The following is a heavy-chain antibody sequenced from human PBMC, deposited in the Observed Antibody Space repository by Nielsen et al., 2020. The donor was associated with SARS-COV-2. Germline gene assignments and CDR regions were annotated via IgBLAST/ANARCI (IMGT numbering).Heavy chain of an antibody. Sequence: SETLSLTCTVSGGSISSSSYYWGWIRQPPGKGLEWIGSIYYSGSTYYNPSLKSRVTISVDTSKNQFSLKLSSVTAADTAVYYCARTGMAVAGILGPWGQGTLVTVSS. J-gene: IGHJ5*02. CDR2: IYYSGST. CDR1: GGSISSSSYY. D-gene: IGHD6-19*01. V-gene: IGHV4-39*01. CDR3: ARTGMAVAGILGP.